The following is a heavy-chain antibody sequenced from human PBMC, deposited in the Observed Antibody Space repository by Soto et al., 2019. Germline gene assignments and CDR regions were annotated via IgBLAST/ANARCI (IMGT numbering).Heavy chain of an antibody. J-gene: IGHJ4*02. CDR1: GFTFSSYG. D-gene: IGHD3-9*01. CDR2: ISYDGSNK. Sequence: VGSLRLSCAASGFTFSSYGMHWVRQAPGKGLEWVAVISYDGSNKYYADSVKGRFAISRDNSKNTLYLQMNSLRAEDTAVYYCARRYFDWFVDYWGQGTLVTVSS. V-gene: IGHV3-30*03. CDR3: ARRYFDWFVDY.